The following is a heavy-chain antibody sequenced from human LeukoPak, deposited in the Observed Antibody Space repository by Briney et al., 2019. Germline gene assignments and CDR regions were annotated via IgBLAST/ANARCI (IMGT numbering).Heavy chain of an antibody. D-gene: IGHD2-15*01. Sequence: GGSLRLSCAASGFTFSNYAMSWVRQAPGKGLEWVSSISGDGGSTYYADSVKGRFTISRDNSKNTVYLQMNSLRAEDTAIYYCAKNRGYCSAGSCYGDYWGQGTLVTVSS. CDR2: ISGDGGST. CDR3: AKNRGYCSAGSCYGDY. CDR1: GFTFSNYA. J-gene: IGHJ4*02. V-gene: IGHV3-23*01.